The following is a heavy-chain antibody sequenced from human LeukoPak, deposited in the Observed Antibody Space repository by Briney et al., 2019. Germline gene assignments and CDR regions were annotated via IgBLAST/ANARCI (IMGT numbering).Heavy chain of an antibody. Sequence: SETLSLTCTVSGGSISSSSYYWVWIRQPPGKGLEWIGYIYYSGSTNYNPSLKSRVTISVDTSKNQFSLKLNSVTAADTAVYYCVRDRGYGGNSGPFDYWGQGTLVTVSS. CDR1: GGSISSSSYY. CDR2: IYYSGST. J-gene: IGHJ4*02. V-gene: IGHV4-61*05. D-gene: IGHD4-23*01. CDR3: VRDRGYGGNSGPFDY.